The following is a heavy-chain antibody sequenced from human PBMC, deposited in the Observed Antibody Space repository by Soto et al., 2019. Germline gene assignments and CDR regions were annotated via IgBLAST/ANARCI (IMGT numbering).Heavy chain of an antibody. D-gene: IGHD4-17*01. CDR1: GFSFSSYA. V-gene: IGHV3-30-3*01. Sequence: QVQLVESGGGVVQPGRSLRLSCAASGFSFSSYAMHWVRQAPGKGLQWVAVISFDGSETYYADSVKGRFTISRDNSKITLFLQMNSLRPDDTAVYYCARDYADFSGCIDPWGQGTLVTVAS. J-gene: IGHJ5*02. CDR3: ARDYADFSGCIDP. CDR2: ISFDGSET.